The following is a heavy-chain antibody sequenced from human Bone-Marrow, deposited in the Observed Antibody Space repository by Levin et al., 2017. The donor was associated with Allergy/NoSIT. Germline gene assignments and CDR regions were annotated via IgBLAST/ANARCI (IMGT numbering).Heavy chain of an antibody. CDR2: IWYDGSNK. D-gene: IGHD6-13*01. Sequence: LSLTCAASGFTFSSYGMHWVRQAPGKGLEWVAVIWYDGSNKYYADSVKGRFTISRDNSKNTLYLQMNSLRAEDTAVYYCARAMQQLVGYYYGMDVWGQGTTVTVSS. CDR3: ARAMQQLVGYYYGMDV. V-gene: IGHV3-33*01. CDR1: GFTFSSYG. J-gene: IGHJ6*02.